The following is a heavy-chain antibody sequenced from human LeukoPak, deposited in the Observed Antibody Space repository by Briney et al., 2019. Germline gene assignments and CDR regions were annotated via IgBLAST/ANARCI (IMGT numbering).Heavy chain of an antibody. CDR2: ISGGGSHS. CDR3: AKGPMGIVGATRPFSLLDY. CDR1: GFTFPSYA. V-gene: IGHV3-23*01. D-gene: IGHD1-26*01. Sequence: GGSLRLSCAASGFTFPSYAMSWVRQAPGRGLEWIAAISGGGSHSWHADSVKGRFTISRDNSKNTLYPQMNSLRAEDTAVYYCAKGPMGIVGATRPFSLLDYWGQGTLVTVSS. J-gene: IGHJ4*02.